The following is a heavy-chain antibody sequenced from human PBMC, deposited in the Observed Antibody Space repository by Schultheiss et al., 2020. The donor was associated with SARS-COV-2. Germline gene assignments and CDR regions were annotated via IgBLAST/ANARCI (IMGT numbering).Heavy chain of an antibody. V-gene: IGHV3-23*01. J-gene: IGHJ4*02. CDR3: VNEGAHWYDSSGFFDY. D-gene: IGHD3-22*01. CDR2: ISGSGGST. Sequence: GGSLRLSCAASGFTFSSYAMSWVRQAPGKGLEWVSAISGSGGSTYYADSVKGRFTISRDNSKNTLYLQMSSLRAEDTAVYYCVNEGAHWYDSSGFFDYWGQGTLVTVSS. CDR1: GFTFSSYA.